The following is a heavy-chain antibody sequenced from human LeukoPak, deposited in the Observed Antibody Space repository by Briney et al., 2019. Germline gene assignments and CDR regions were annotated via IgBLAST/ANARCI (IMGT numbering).Heavy chain of an antibody. V-gene: IGHV4-39*01. CDR1: GGSISSSSYY. Sequence: SETLSLTCTVSGGSISSSSYYWGWIRQPPGKGLEWVGSIYYSGSTYYNPSLKSRVTISVDTSKKQFSLKLSSVTAADTAVYYCARQVAVAGTGYFDYWGQGTLVTVSS. CDR3: ARQVAVAGTGYFDY. J-gene: IGHJ4*02. CDR2: IYYSGST. D-gene: IGHD6-19*01.